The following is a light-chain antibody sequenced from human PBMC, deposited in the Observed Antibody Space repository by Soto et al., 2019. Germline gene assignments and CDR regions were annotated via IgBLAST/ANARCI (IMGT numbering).Light chain of an antibody. Sequence: QSVLTQPASVSGSPGQSITISCTGTSSDVGGYNYVSWYQQHPGKAPKLMIYDVSNRPSGVSNRFSGSKSGNTASLTISGLQAEDEADYYCSSYTSSSTFEVFGTGTKAPS. CDR1: SSDVGGYNY. J-gene: IGLJ1*01. CDR3: SSYTSSSTFEV. CDR2: DVS. V-gene: IGLV2-14*01.